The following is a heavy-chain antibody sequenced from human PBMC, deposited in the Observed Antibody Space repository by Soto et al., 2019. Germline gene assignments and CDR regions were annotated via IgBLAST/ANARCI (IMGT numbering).Heavy chain of an antibody. D-gene: IGHD3-22*01. J-gene: IGHJ6*02. CDR1: GFSFGDYA. Sequence: GGSLRLSCTASGFSFGDYAMSWFRQAPGKGLEWLGFIRSKAYGGTTENAASVKGRFTISRDDSKSIAYLQMNSLKIEDTAVYYCSRGPDYFDSSRSYDSSHRNPYYGMDVWGQGTTVTVSS. CDR2: IRSKAYGGTT. CDR3: SRGPDYFDSSRSYDSSHRNPYYGMDV. V-gene: IGHV3-49*03.